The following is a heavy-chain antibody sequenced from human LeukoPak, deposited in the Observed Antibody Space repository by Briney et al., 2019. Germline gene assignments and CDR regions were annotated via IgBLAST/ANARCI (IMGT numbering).Heavy chain of an antibody. Sequence: GGSLRLSCAASGFTFSSYGMSWVRQAPGKGLEWVSAISGSGGSTYYADSVKGRFTISRDNSKNTLYLQMNSLRAEDTAVYYCAKDQLLAAAAGNDVGYWGQGTLVTVSS. CDR1: GFTFSSYG. CDR2: ISGSGGST. J-gene: IGHJ4*02. V-gene: IGHV3-23*01. CDR3: AKDQLLAAAAGNDVGY. D-gene: IGHD6-13*01.